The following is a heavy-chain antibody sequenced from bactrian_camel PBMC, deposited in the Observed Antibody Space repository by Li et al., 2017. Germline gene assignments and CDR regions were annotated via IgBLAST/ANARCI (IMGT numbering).Heavy chain of an antibody. Sequence: HVQLVESGGGSVQTGGSLRLSCASSLDTSYRNSLAWFRQAPGQEREGVASIRPDDGSTYYSDSVKGRFTISVDSAKNMLWLQMNSLKPEDTGEYYCVAGGRGAVCNIQGLIDFGSWGQGTQVTVS. V-gene: IGHV3S63*01. CDR2: IRPDDGST. CDR1: LDTSYRNS. CDR3: VAGGRGAVCNIQGLIDFGS. D-gene: IGHD1*01. J-gene: IGHJ6*01.